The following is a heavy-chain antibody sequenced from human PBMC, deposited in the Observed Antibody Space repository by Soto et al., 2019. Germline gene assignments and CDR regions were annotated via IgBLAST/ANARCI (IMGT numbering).Heavy chain of an antibody. D-gene: IGHD3-10*01. CDR1: GASIRDKY. Sequence: SETLSLTCSISGASIRDKYWSWLRQSAEKGLEFIGRISNGGTTIYNPSLKSRVTMSLDTSKTHFSLKLTSVTAADTAMYYCATKGDYGGWFDPWGQGTLVTVSS. V-gene: IGHV4-4*07. CDR3: ATKGDYGGWFDP. CDR2: ISNGGTT. J-gene: IGHJ5*02.